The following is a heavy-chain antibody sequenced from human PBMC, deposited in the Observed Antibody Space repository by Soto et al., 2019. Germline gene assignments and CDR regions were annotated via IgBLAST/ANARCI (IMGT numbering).Heavy chain of an antibody. D-gene: IGHD6-13*01. Sequence: PSETLSLTCTVSGGSISSGGYYWSWIRQHPGKGLEWIGYIYYSGSTYYNPSLKSRVTISVDTSKNQFSLKLSSVTAADTAVYYCARLSIRAATKNWFDPWGQGTLVTVSS. CDR2: IYYSGST. J-gene: IGHJ5*02. CDR1: GGSISSGGYY. V-gene: IGHV4-31*03. CDR3: ARLSIRAATKNWFDP.